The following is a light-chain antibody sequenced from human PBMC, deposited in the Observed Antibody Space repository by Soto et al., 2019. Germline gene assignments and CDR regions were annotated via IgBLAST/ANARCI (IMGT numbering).Light chain of an antibody. V-gene: IGLV2-14*03. J-gene: IGLJ2*01. CDR3: TSLTTSTTML. Sequence: QSALTQPASVSGSPGQSNTISCTGTSRDIGAYNFVSWYQQHPGKAPKLMLYDVNIRPSGVSNRFSGSKSGNTASLTISGLQAEDEADYYCTSLTTSTTMLFGGGTKLTVL. CDR2: DVN. CDR1: SRDIGAYNF.